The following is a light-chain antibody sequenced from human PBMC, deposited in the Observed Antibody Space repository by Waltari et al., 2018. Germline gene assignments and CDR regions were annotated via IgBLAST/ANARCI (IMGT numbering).Light chain of an antibody. J-gene: IGKJ2*01. CDR1: QSVSSY. CDR2: DAS. Sequence: EVVLTQSPATLSLSPGERATLSCRASQSVSSYLAWYQQKPGQTPRLLIYDASNRATGIPARFSGSGSGTDFTLTISSLEPEDFAVYYCQQRGNWPNTFGQGIKVEIK. CDR3: QQRGNWPNT. V-gene: IGKV3-11*01.